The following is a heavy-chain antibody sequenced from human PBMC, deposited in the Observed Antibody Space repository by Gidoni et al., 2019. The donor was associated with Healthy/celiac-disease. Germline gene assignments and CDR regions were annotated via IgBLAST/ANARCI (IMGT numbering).Heavy chain of an antibody. V-gene: IGHV4-31*02. Sequence: TSGGYYWSWIRQHPGKGLEWIGYIYYSGSTYYNPSLKSRVTISVDTSKNQFSLKLSSVTAADTAVYYCARASYDGDYVSWFDPWGQGTLVTVSS. CDR2: IYYSGST. CDR1: TSGGYY. J-gene: IGHJ5*02. D-gene: IGHD4-17*01. CDR3: ARASYDGDYVSWFDP.